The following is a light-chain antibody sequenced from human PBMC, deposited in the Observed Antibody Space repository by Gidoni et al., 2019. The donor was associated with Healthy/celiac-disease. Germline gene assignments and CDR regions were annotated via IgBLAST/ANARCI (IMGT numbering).Light chain of an antibody. CDR1: SGHSSYI. J-gene: IGLJ3*02. V-gene: IGLV4-60*03. CDR2: LEGSGSY. Sequence: QPVLTQSSSASASLGSSVKLTCTLSSGHSSYIIAWHQQQPGKAPRYLMKLEGSGSYNKGSGVPDRFSGSSSGAALYLTISNLQSEDEADYYCETWDSNIRVFGGGTKLTVL. CDR3: ETWDSNIRV.